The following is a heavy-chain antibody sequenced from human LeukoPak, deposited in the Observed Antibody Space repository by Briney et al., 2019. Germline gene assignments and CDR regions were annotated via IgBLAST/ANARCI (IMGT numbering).Heavy chain of an antibody. Sequence: ASVKVSCKASGYTFTSYGISWVRQAPGQGLEWMGWISAYNGNTNYAQKLQGRVTMTTDTSTSTAYMELRSLRSDDTAVHYCARDVSYGSGSYYIDFALRNRFDYWGQGTLVTVSS. CDR2: ISAYNGNT. V-gene: IGHV1-18*01. CDR3: ARDVSYGSGSYYIDFALRNRFDY. J-gene: IGHJ4*02. CDR1: GYTFTSYG. D-gene: IGHD3-10*01.